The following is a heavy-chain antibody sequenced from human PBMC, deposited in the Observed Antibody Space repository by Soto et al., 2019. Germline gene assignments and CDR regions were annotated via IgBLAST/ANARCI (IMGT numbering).Heavy chain of an antibody. D-gene: IGHD1-26*01. V-gene: IGHV1-18*01. CDR2: ISGYNGNT. CDR3: ARGSESFDL. CDR1: GYTFPNYG. Sequence: GPGVKKPGASVKVSCKASGYTFPNYGISWVRQVPGQGLEWMGWISGYNGNTNYAPKIQGRVTVTRDTSTATAYMELRSLRSDDTAIYYCARGSESFDLWGQGTLVTVSS. J-gene: IGHJ4*02.